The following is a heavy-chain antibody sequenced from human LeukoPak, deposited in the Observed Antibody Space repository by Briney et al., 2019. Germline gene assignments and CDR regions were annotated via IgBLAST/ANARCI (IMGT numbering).Heavy chain of an antibody. V-gene: IGHV3-23*01. J-gene: IGHJ6*02. CDR3: AKTNDSSGYYGMDV. CDR1: GFTFNSYA. D-gene: IGHD3-22*01. Sequence: PGGSLRLSCAASGFTFNSYAMSWVRQAPGKGLEWVSAISGSGGSTYYADSAKGRFTISRDNSKNTLYLQMNSLRAEDTAVYYCAKTNDSSGYYGMDVWGQGTTVTVSS. CDR2: ISGSGGST.